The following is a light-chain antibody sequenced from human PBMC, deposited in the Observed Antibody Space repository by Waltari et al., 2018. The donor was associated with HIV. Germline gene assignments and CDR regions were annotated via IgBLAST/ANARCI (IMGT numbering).Light chain of an antibody. V-gene: IGLV1-44*01. Sequence: QSVLTPPPSTSGTPGQRVTISCSCSSSNIEINPVNWYQHLPGTAPKLLIYSSNLRPSGVPDRFSGSKSGTSASLAISGLQSEDEADYYCASWVDRLNGWVFGGGTKLTVL. CDR1: SSNIEINP. CDR2: SSN. CDR3: ASWVDRLNGWV. J-gene: IGLJ3*02.